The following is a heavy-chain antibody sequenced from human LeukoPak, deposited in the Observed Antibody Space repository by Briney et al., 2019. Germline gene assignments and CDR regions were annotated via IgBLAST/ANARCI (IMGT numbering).Heavy chain of an antibody. CDR1: GFTFNSYG. V-gene: IGHV3-33*01. CDR3: ARGFRKIEY. J-gene: IGHJ4*02. Sequence: PGGSLRLSCAASGFTFNSYGMHWVRQAPGKGLEWMAVVWYDGSNKYYADSVKGRFTISRDNSKNTLYLQMNSLRAEDTAVYYCARGFRKIEYWGQGTLVTVSS. CDR2: VWYDGSNK.